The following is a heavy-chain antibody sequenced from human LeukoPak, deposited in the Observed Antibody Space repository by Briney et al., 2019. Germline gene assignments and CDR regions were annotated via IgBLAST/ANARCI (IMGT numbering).Heavy chain of an antibody. CDR1: GGSISSYY. CDR3: ARSGYSSGWYWFDP. V-gene: IGHV4-39*01. J-gene: IGHJ5*02. D-gene: IGHD6-19*01. Sequence: SETLSLTCTVSGGSISSYYWGWIRQPPGKGLEWIGSIYYSGSTYYNPSLKSRVTISVDTSKNQFSLKLSSVTAADTAVYYCARSGYSSGWYWFDPWGQGTLVTVSS. CDR2: IYYSGST.